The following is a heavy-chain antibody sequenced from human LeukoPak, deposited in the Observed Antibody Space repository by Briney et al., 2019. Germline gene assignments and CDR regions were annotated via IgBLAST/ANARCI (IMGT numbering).Heavy chain of an antibody. J-gene: IGHJ4*02. CDR3: ARDIGARRLDH. Sequence: GGSLRLSCAASGFTFRNHGMHWVRQAPGKGLEWVAVIWYDGSNAYYADSVKGRFTISRDNSRNTLYLQMNSLRAEDTAVYYCARDIGARRLDHWGQGTPVTVSS. V-gene: IGHV3-33*01. CDR1: GFTFRNHG. CDR2: IWYDGSNA. D-gene: IGHD6-6*01.